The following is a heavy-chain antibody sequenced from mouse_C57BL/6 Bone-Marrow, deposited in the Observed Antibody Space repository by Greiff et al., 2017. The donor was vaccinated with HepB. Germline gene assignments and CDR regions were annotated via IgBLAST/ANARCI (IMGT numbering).Heavy chain of an antibody. D-gene: IGHD2-5*01. V-gene: IGHV5-12*01. CDR3: ARHYYSNPYYAMDY. Sequence: EVMLVESGGGLVQPGGSLKLSCAASGFTFSDYYMYWVRQTPEKRLEWVAYISNGGGSTYYPDTVKGRFTISRDNAKNTLYLQMSRLKSEDTAMYYCARHYYSNPYYAMDYWGQGTSVTVSS. J-gene: IGHJ4*01. CDR1: GFTFSDYY. CDR2: ISNGGGST.